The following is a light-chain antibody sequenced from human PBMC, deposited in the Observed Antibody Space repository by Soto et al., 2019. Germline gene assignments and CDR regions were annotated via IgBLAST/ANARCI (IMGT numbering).Light chain of an antibody. V-gene: IGKV4-1*01. J-gene: IGKJ4*01. Sequence: IVMTQSPASLTVSLGERATINCKSSQTVFTGSNNKNYLAWYQQKPGQAPKLLMYWATALESGVPDRFRGSGFGTDFTLTITSVQAEDVAVYYCHQYFTLPSFGGGTKVEI. CDR3: HQYFTLPS. CDR2: WAT. CDR1: QTVFTGSNNKNY.